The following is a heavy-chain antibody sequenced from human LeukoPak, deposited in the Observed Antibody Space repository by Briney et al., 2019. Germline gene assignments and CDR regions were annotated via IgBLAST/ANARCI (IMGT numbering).Heavy chain of an antibody. Sequence: ASVKVSCKASGGTFSSYAISWVRQAPGQGLEWMGRIIPILGMANYAQKFQGRVTITADKSTSTAYMELSSLRSEDTAVYYCARDQPNYYYDSSGSMGAFDIWGQGTMVTVSS. V-gene: IGHV1-69*04. CDR1: GGTFSSYA. CDR2: IIPILGMA. D-gene: IGHD3-22*01. J-gene: IGHJ3*02. CDR3: ARDQPNYYYDSSGSMGAFDI.